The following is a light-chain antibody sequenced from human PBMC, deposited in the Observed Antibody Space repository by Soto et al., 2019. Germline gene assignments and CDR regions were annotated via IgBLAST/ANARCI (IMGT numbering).Light chain of an antibody. J-gene: IGLJ1*01. CDR2: EVS. Sequence: QSALTQPASVSGSPGQSITISCTGTSSDVGGYNYVSWYQQHPGKAPKLMIYEVSNRPSGVSNRFSGSKSGNTASLTISGLQDEDEADYYCSSYTSSCISYVFGTGIKLTVL. V-gene: IGLV2-14*01. CDR1: SSDVGGYNY. CDR3: SSYTSSCISYV.